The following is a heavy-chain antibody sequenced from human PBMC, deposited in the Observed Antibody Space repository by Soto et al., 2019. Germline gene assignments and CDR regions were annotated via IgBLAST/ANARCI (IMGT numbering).Heavy chain of an antibody. CDR3: ARGDEGYCSGGSCFYCYYYYGMDV. D-gene: IGHD2-15*01. Sequence: ASVKVSCKASGGTFSSYAISWVRQAPGQGLEWMGGIIPIFGTANYAQKFQGRVTITADESTSTAYMELSSLRSEDTAVYYCARGDEGYCSGGSCFYCYYYYGMDVWGQGTTVTVSS. V-gene: IGHV1-69*13. J-gene: IGHJ6*02. CDR1: GGTFSSYA. CDR2: IIPIFGTA.